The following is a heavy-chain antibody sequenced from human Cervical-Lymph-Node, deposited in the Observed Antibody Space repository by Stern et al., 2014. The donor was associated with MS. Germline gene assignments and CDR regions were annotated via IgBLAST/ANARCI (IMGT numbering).Heavy chain of an antibody. V-gene: IGHV3-30*18. D-gene: IGHD2-15*01. Sequence: VQLVESGGGVVQPGRSLRLSCAASGFTFSSYGMHWVRQAPGKGLEWVAVISYDGSNKYYADSVKGRFTISRDNSKNTLYLQMNSLRAEDTAVYYCAKEGSVVVVDTFWFDPWGQGTLVTVSS. J-gene: IGHJ5*02. CDR2: ISYDGSNK. CDR3: AKEGSVVVVDTFWFDP. CDR1: GFTFSSYG.